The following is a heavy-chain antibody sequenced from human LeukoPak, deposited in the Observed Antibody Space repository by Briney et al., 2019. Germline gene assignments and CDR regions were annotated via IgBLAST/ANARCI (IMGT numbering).Heavy chain of an antibody. J-gene: IGHJ6*02. CDR1: GGSFSGYY. V-gene: IGHV4-34*01. CDR3: ARIRYSYYYYYGMDV. D-gene: IGHD5-18*01. CDR2: INHSGST. Sequence: SETLSLTCAVYGGSFSGYYWSWIRQPPGKGLEWIGEINHSGSTNYNPSLKSRVTISVDTSKNQFSLKLSSVTAADTAVYYCARIRYSYYYYYGMDVWGQGTTITVSS.